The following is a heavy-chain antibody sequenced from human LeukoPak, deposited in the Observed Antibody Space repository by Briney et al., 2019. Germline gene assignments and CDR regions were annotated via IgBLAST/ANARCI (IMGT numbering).Heavy chain of an antibody. J-gene: IGHJ4*02. CDR3: AKPHFDY. CDR2: IKQDGSEK. Sequence: GGSLRLSCAASGFTFSSYWMSWVRQAPGKGLEWVANIKQDGSEKYYVDSVKGRFTISRDNSENTLYLQMNSLRGDDTAVYYCAKPHFDYWGQGTLVTVSS. V-gene: IGHV3-7*01. CDR1: GFTFSSYW.